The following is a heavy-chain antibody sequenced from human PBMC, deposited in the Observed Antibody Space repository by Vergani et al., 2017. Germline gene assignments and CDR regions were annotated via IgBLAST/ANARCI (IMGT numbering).Heavy chain of an antibody. D-gene: IGHD2-15*01. J-gene: IGHJ4*02. CDR2: ISGSGGST. V-gene: IGHV3-23*01. CDR1: GFTFSSYA. Sequence: EVQLLESGGGLVQPGGSLRLSCAASGFTFSSYAMSWVRQAPGKGLEWVSAISGSGGSTYYADSVKGRFTISRDNSKNTLYLQMNSLRAEDTAVYYCAKDKRSCSGGSCTPSGYCLSYWRQGTLVTVSS. CDR3: AKDKRSCSGGSCTPSGYCLSY.